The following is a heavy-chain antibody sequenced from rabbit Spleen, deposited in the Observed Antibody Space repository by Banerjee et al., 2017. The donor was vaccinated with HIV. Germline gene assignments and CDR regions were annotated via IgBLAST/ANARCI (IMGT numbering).Heavy chain of an antibody. Sequence: EQLEESGGGLVKPEGSLTLTCKASEGSFSDKDVMCWVRQAPGKGLEWIACIYAGSSGSTYYASWAKGRFTVSKTSSTTVTLQMTSLTAADTATYFCARDVAGREDFNLWGPGTLVTVS. J-gene: IGHJ4*01. D-gene: IGHD4-2*01. V-gene: IGHV1S45*01. CDR1: EGSFSDKDV. CDR3: ARDVAGREDFNL. CDR2: IYAGSSGST.